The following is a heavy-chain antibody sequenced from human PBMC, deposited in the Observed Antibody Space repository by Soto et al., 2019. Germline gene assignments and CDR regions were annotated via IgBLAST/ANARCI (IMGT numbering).Heavy chain of an antibody. Sequence: SETLSLTCTVSGGSISSGDYYWSWIRQPPGKGLEWIGYIYYSGSTYYNPSLKSRVTISVDTSKNQFSLKLSSVTASDSAVYYCARGATVTYNWFDPWGQGTLVTVS. D-gene: IGHD4-4*01. V-gene: IGHV4-30-4*01. CDR3: ARGATVTYNWFDP. CDR2: IYYSGST. J-gene: IGHJ5*02. CDR1: GGSISSGDYY.